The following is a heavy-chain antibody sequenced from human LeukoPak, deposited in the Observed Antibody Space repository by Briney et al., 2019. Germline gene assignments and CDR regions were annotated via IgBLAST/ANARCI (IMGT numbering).Heavy chain of an antibody. CDR1: GYRFSSYW. D-gene: IGHD3-16*01. CDR2: TYPGDSET. Sequence: GESLKISCKGAGYRFSSYWIAWVRQMPGKGLEGMGITYPGDSETRNSPSIQGQVTISADKSTSTAYLQWSSLKASDTAMYYCARRMLTTTGFDYWGQGTLVTVSS. V-gene: IGHV5-51*01. CDR3: ARRMLTTTGFDY. J-gene: IGHJ4*02.